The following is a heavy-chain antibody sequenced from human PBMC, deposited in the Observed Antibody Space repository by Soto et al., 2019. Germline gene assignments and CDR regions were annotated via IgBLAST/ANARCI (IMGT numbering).Heavy chain of an antibody. CDR1: GFTFSSYG. CDR3: AKEGCSGGSCYYYYGMDV. CDR2: ISYDGSNK. Sequence: GGSLRLSCAASGFTFSSYGMHWVRQAPGKGLEWVAVISYDGSNKYYADSVKGRFTISRDNSKNTLYLQMNSLRAEDTAVYYCAKEGCSGGSCYYYYGMDVWGQGTTVTVSS. D-gene: IGHD2-15*01. J-gene: IGHJ6*02. V-gene: IGHV3-30*18.